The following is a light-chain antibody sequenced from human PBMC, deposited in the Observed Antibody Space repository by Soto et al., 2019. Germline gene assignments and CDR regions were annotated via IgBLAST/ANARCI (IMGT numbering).Light chain of an antibody. V-gene: IGKV3-11*01. J-gene: IGKJ4*01. CDR2: DAS. CDR3: QQGSNWPPGLT. CDR1: QSVSSY. Sequence: DIVLTQSPATLSLSPGERATLSCWASQSVSSYLAWYQQKPGQAPRLLIYDASIRATGIPARFSGSGSGTDFTLTISSLEPEDVAVYYCQQGSNWPPGLTFGGGTKVEIK.